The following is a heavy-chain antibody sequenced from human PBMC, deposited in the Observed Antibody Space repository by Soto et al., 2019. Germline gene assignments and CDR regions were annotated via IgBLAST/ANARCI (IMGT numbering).Heavy chain of an antibody. J-gene: IGHJ6*02. Sequence: ASVKVSCKASGYTFTSYYMHWVRQAPGQGLEWMGIINPSGGSTSYAQKFQGRVTMTRDTSTSTVYMELSSLRSEDTAVYYCARSRSDTFYYYYGMDVWGQGTKVTVSS. V-gene: IGHV1-46*01. CDR3: ARSRSDTFYYYYGMDV. CDR1: GYTFTSYY. CDR2: INPSGGST.